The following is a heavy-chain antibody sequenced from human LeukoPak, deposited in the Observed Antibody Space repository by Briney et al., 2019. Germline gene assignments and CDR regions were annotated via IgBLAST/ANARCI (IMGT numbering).Heavy chain of an antibody. CDR2: INPNSGGT. D-gene: IGHD2-15*01. CDR3: ARRGGRCSGGSCLTTDY. J-gene: IGHJ4*02. V-gene: IGHV1-2*02. Sequence: PGASVKVSCKASGYTFTGYYMHWVRQAPGQGLEWMGWINPNSGGTNYAQKFQGRVTMTTDTSTSTAYMELRSLRSDDTAVYYCARRGGRCSGGSCLTTDYWGQGTLVTVSS. CDR1: GYTFTGYY.